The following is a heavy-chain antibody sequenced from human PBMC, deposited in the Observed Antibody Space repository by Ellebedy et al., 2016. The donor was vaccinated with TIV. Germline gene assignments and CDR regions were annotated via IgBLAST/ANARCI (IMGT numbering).Heavy chain of an antibody. CDR2: FGVSGDTT. J-gene: IGHJ4*02. V-gene: IGHV3-23*01. CDR3: ARGRSGTFIHHAFDS. CDR1: GFTFSNYA. Sequence: GESLKISCAASGFTFSNYAMSWVRQAPGKGLEWVSGFGVSGDTTYYADSVKGRFAISRDNSKNRLYLQINSLRAEDTAIYYCARGRSGTFIHHAFDSWGQGTLVTVSS. D-gene: IGHD3-16*01.